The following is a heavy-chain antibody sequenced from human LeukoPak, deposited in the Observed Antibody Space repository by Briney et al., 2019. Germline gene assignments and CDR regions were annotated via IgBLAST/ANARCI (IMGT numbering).Heavy chain of an antibody. D-gene: IGHD4-17*01. CDR3: ARGGRTTWHGMDV. J-gene: IGHJ6*02. CDR2: IWYDGSNK. Sequence: GGSLRLSCAASGFTFSTYGMHWVRQAPGKGLEWVAVIWYDGSNKNYADSVKGRFTISRDNSKNTLHLQMNSLRAEDTAVYYCARGGRTTWHGMDVWGQGTTVTVSS. V-gene: IGHV3-33*01. CDR1: GFTFSTYG.